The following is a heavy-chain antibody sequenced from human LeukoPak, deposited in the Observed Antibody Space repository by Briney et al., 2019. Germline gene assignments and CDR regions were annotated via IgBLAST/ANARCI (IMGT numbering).Heavy chain of an antibody. CDR2: IYYSGST. D-gene: IGHD7-27*01. Sequence: SETLSLTCTVSGGSISSSSYYWGWIRQPPGKGLEWIGSIYYSGSTYYNPSLKSRVTISVDRSKNQFSLKLSSVTAADTAVYYCARDPTGAFDIWGQGTMVTVSS. V-gene: IGHV4-39*07. CDR1: GGSISSSSYY. CDR3: ARDPTGAFDI. J-gene: IGHJ3*02.